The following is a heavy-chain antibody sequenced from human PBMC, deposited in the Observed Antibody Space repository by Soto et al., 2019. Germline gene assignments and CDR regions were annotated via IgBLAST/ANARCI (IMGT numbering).Heavy chain of an antibody. CDR2: ISYDGSNK. V-gene: IGHV3-30-3*01. D-gene: IGHD6-13*01. J-gene: IGHJ5*02. CDR3: ARGRMKQQLEQSLNWFDP. Sequence: QVQLVESGGGVVQPGRSLRLSCAASGFTFSSYAMHWVRQAPGKGLEWVAVISYDGSNKYYADSVKGRFTISRDNSKNTLYLQMNSLRAEDTAVYYCARGRMKQQLEQSLNWFDPWGQGTLVTVSS. CDR1: GFTFSSYA.